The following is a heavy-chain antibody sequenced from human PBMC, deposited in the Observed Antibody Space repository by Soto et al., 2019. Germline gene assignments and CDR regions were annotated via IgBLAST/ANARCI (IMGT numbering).Heavy chain of an antibody. CDR1: GFTFSSYA. V-gene: IGHV3-23*01. J-gene: IGHJ5*02. CDR2: ISGSGGST. Sequence: EVQLLESGGGLVQPGGSLRLSCAASGFTFSSYAMSWVRQAPGKGLEWVSAISGSGGSTYYADSVKGRFTISRDNSTNPLHLQMNSLRAEDTAVYYCAKVSTWYQLLGWFDPWGQGTLVTVSS. D-gene: IGHD2-2*01. CDR3: AKVSTWYQLLGWFDP.